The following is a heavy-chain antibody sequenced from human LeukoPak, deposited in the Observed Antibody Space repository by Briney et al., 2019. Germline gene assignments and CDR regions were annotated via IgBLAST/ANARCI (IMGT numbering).Heavy chain of an antibody. J-gene: IGHJ3*02. CDR1: GYTLTELS. CDR3: ATGWLVMTTVTTGFDI. D-gene: IGHD4-17*01. CDR2: FEHEDEET. V-gene: IGHV1-24*01. Sequence: ASEKVSCKVSGYTLTELSMHWVRQAPGKGREWMGGFEHEDEETIYAQKFQGRVTMTEDTSTDTAYMELSSLRSEDTAVYYCATGWLVMTTVTTGFDIWGQGAMVTVSS.